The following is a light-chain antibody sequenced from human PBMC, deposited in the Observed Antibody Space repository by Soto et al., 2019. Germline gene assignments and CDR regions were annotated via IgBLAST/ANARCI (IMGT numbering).Light chain of an antibody. CDR1: SSDVGAYNL. CDR2: EGN. CDR3: CSYAGSRGLV. V-gene: IGLV2-23*01. Sequence: QSALTQPASVSGSPEQSITISCTGTSSDVGAYNLVSWYQQHPGKAPRLIIYEGNKRPSGVSNRFSGSKSGNTASLTISGLQAEDEADYYCCSYAGSRGLVFGGGTQLTVL. J-gene: IGLJ2*01.